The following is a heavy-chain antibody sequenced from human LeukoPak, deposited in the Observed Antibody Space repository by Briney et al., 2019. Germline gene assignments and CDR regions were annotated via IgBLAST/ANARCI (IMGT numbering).Heavy chain of an antibody. V-gene: IGHV3-53*01. Sequence: GGSLRLSCAVSGFTVSSNYVSWVRQAPGKGLEWVSIIYSGGTTYYADSVKGRFTISRDDSKNTVYLQMNSLRVEDTALYYCAREYARHDTSGHGIDVWGQGTTVTVAS. CDR2: IYSGGTT. D-gene: IGHD3-22*01. CDR3: AREYARHDTSGHGIDV. J-gene: IGHJ3*01. CDR1: GFTVSSNY.